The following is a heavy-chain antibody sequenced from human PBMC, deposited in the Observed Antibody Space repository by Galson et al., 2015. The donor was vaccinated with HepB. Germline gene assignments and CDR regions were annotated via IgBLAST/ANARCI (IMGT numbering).Heavy chain of an antibody. J-gene: IGHJ5*02. V-gene: IGHV1-18*01. D-gene: IGHD5-18*01. Sequence: SVKVSCKASGYTFTSYGISWVRQAPGQGLEWMGWISAYNGNTNYAQKLQGRVTMTTDTSTSTAHTELRSLRSDDTAVYYCARDHTAMVNWFDPWGQGTLVTVSS. CDR1: GYTFTSYG. CDR3: ARDHTAMVNWFDP. CDR2: ISAYNGNT.